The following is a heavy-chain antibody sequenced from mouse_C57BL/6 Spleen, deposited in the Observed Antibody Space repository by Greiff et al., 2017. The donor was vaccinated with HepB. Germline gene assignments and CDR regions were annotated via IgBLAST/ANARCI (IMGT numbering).Heavy chain of an antibody. Sequence: VKLVESGAELARPGASVKMSCKASGYTFTSYTMHWVKQRPGQGLEWIGYINPSSGYTKYNQKFKDKATLTADKSSSTAYMQLSSLTSEDSAVYYCAIDGYYYFAYWGQGTLVTVSA. J-gene: IGHJ3*01. CDR3: AIDGYYYFAY. CDR1: GYTFTSYT. D-gene: IGHD2-3*01. V-gene: IGHV1-4*01. CDR2: INPSSGYT.